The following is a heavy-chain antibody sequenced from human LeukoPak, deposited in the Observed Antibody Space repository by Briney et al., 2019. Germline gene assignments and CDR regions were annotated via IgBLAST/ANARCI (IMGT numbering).Heavy chain of an antibody. Sequence: SVKVSCKASGGTFNSYAISWVRQAPGQGLEWMGGIIPFFGTAIYAQKFQDRVTMTTDTSTSTAYMELRSLRSDDTAVYYCARELYSGYDYYYYYYMDVWGKGTTVTVSS. CDR1: GGTFNSYA. J-gene: IGHJ6*03. CDR2: IIPFFGTA. V-gene: IGHV1-69*05. CDR3: ARELYSGYDYYYYYYMDV. D-gene: IGHD5-12*01.